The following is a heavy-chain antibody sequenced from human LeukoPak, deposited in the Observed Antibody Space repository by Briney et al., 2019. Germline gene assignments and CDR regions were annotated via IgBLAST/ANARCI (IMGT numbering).Heavy chain of an antibody. CDR1: GFTFSSYG. D-gene: IGHD2-15*01. CDR2: TSGSGGST. CDR3: AKAPVTSCRGAFCYPFDS. Sequence: PGGSLRLSCAASGFTFSSYGMSWVRQAPGKGLEWVSATSGSGGSTYYAHSVKGRFIISRDNSKNSLYLQMNSLRVEDAAVYYCAKAPVTSCRGAFCYPFDSWGQGTLVTVSS. J-gene: IGHJ4*02. V-gene: IGHV3-23*01.